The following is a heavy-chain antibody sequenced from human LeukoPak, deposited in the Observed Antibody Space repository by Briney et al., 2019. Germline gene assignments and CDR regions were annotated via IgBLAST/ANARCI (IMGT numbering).Heavy chain of an antibody. CDR1: RLTFSTYW. D-gene: IGHD5-12*01. CDR3: VVTTRSYAFDV. J-gene: IGHJ3*01. V-gene: IGHV3-7*01. CDR2: IKQAGSIK. Sequence: GGSLRLSRAPSRLTFSTYWMSWVRQAPGKGLEWVDSIKQAGSIKNYVDSVKGRFTISRDNAKSSLYLQMNSLRAEDASIYYCVVTTRSYAFDVWGQGTMVTVSS.